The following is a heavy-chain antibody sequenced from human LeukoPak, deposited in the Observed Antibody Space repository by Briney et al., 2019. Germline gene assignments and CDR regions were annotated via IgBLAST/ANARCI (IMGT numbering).Heavy chain of an antibody. CDR1: GYTFTSYG. V-gene: IGHV1-18*01. CDR3: ARPSYYYDSSGYYSHDIFDY. J-gene: IGHJ4*02. CDR2: ISAYNGNT. D-gene: IGHD3-22*01. Sequence: ASVKVSCMASGYTFTSYGISWVRQAPGQGLEWMGWISAYNGNTNYAQKLQGRVTMTTDTSTSTAYMELRSLRSDDTAVYYCARPSYYYDSSGYYSHDIFDYWGQGILVTVSS.